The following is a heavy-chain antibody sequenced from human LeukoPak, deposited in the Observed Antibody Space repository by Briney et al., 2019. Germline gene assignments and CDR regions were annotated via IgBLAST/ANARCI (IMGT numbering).Heavy chain of an antibody. CDR1: GGSISSSTYY. J-gene: IGHJ4*02. D-gene: IGHD1/OR15-1a*01. CDR3: ASQNKSKCGVRIDQ. Sequence: SETLSLTCTVSGGSISSSTYYWGWIRQPPGKGLEWLGSTSYSGSTYYHPSLKSRVTISVDTSKSQFFLKLTSVTAADTAVYFCASQNKSKCGVRIDQWGQGTLVSVSS. V-gene: IGHV4-39*01. CDR2: TSYSGST.